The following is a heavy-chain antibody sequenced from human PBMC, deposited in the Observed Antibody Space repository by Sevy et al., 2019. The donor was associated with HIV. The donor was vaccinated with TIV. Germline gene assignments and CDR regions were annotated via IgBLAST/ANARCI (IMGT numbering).Heavy chain of an antibody. V-gene: IGHV1-69*13. CDR3: ARDRPCGGDFYFLDS. D-gene: IGHD2-21*01. J-gene: IGHJ4*02. CDR2: ILPLSGLV. Sequence: ASVKVSCKASGGTFNNYGINWVRQAPGQGLQWMGGILPLSGLVNYAQNLQGRVAITADESTRTVYMELSSLRFEDTAVYYCARDRPCGGDFYFLDSWGRGALVTVSS. CDR1: GGTFNNYG.